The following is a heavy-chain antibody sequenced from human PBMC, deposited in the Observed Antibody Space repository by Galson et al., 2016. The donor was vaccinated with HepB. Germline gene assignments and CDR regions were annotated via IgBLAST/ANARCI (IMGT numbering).Heavy chain of an antibody. D-gene: IGHD3-10*01. CDR2: IYSSGNT. V-gene: IGHV3-53*01. CDR1: GFTVSNNY. J-gene: IGHJ5*01. Sequence: SLRLSCAASGFTVSNNYLSWVRQAPGKGLELVSLIYSSGNTWYADSVKGRFTISRDNPKNTLYLQMNSLRAEDTAVYYCVRSFRSAWDRYFFDSWGQGTLMIASS. CDR3: VRSFRSAWDRYFFDS.